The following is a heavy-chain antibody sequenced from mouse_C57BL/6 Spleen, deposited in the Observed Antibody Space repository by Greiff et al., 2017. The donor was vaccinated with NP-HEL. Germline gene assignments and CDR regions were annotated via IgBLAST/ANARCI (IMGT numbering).Heavy chain of an antibody. CDR2: IRNKANGYTT. Sequence: EVMLVESGGGLVQPGGSLSLSCAASGFTFTDYYMSWVRQPPGKALEWLGFIRNKANGYTTEYSASVKGRFTISRDNSQSILYLQMNALRAEDSATYYCARYSIYYDYDVGWFAYWGQGTLVTVSA. J-gene: IGHJ3*01. V-gene: IGHV7-3*01. CDR1: GFTFTDYY. CDR3: ARYSIYYDYDVGWFAY. D-gene: IGHD2-4*01.